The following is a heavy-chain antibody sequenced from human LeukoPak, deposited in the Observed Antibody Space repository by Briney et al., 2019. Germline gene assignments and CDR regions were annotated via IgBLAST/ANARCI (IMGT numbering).Heavy chain of an antibody. CDR3: VIEAKTTNML. V-gene: IGHV3-11*01. CDR2: ISRSSGTI. CDR1: GFTSSDYY. J-gene: IGHJ4*02. Sequence: NPGGSLRLSCAASGFTSSDYYTTWIRQAPGKGLEWVSHISRSSGTIYYADSVQGRFTVSRDNGEKLLYLQMSYLRAEDTAVYYCVIEAKTTNMLWGKGTLVTVSS. D-gene: IGHD1-1*01.